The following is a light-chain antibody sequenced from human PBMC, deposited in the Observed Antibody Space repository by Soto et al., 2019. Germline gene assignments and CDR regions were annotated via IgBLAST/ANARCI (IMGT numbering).Light chain of an antibody. J-gene: IGLJ2*01. CDR2: GNN. V-gene: IGLV1-40*01. CDR3: QSYDMYLSGSVV. Sequence: QSALTQPPSVSGAPGQRVTISCTGSDSNIGADYDVHWYQQLPGTAPKLLIFGNNNRPSGVPDRFSGSKSGTSASLAITGLQAEDEADYYCQSYDMYLSGSVVLGGGTKLTVL. CDR1: DSNIGADYD.